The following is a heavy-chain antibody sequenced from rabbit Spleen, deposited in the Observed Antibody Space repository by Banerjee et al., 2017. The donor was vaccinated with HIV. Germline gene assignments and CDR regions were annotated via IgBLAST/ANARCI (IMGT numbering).Heavy chain of an antibody. D-gene: IGHD8-1*01. CDR2: IYTSSAGA. Sequence: QSLEESGGDLVKPGASLTLTCTASGFSFSVSYYMCWVRQAPGKGLELIACIYTSSAGAWYASWAKGRFTISKTSSTTVTLQMTSLTAADTATYFCSRDAGSGDYIDVYFDLWGPGTLVTVS. CDR1: GFSFSVSYY. CDR3: SRDAGSGDYIDVYFDL. J-gene: IGHJ4*01. V-gene: IGHV1S40*01.